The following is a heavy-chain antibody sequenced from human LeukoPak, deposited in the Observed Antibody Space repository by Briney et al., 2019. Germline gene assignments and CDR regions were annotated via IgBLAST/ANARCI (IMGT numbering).Heavy chain of an antibody. CDR3: ARSRTYYYGSGSFAFDI. D-gene: IGHD3-10*01. Sequence: PSETLSLTCAVYGGSFSGYYWSWIRQPPGKVLEWIGEINHSGSTNYNPSLKSRVTISVDTSKNQFSLKLSSVTAADTAVYYCARSRTYYYGSGSFAFDIWGQGTMVTVSS. V-gene: IGHV4-34*01. CDR1: GGSFSGYY. J-gene: IGHJ3*02. CDR2: INHSGST.